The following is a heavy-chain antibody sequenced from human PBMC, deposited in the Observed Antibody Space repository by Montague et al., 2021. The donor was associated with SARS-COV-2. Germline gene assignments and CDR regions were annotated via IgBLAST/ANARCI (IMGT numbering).Heavy chain of an antibody. CDR2: IFYFGDV. CDR1: GDSVSSGRYF. V-gene: IGHV4-61*01. Sequence: SETLSLTCTVSGDSVSSGRYFWTWVRQAPGKGLEWIGYIFYFGDVSYNPSLKSRVTISIDTSKNQFSLKLSSVTAADTAVYYCARVPDSGTYWSGDYWGQGTLVTVSS. J-gene: IGHJ4*02. CDR3: ARVPDSGTYWSGDY. D-gene: IGHD1-26*01.